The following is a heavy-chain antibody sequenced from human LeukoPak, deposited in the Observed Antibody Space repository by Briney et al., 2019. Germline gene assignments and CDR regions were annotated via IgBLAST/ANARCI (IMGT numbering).Heavy chain of an antibody. CDR1: GFTYISSE. J-gene: IGHJ5*02. Sequence: GGSLRLSCAASGFTYISSEMNWVRQAPGKGLEWVSFINIGGGTINYADSVKGRFTISRDNAKNSLYLQMNNLRAEDTAVYYCARGIWFDPWGQGTLVTVSS. CDR2: INIGGGTI. CDR3: ARGIWFDP. V-gene: IGHV3-48*03.